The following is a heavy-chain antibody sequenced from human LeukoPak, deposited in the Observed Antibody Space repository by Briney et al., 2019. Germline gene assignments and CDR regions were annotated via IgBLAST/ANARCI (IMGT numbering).Heavy chain of an antibody. D-gene: IGHD3-10*01. CDR3: ARERDYYGSGSPYYFDY. J-gene: IGHJ4*02. CDR2: IYYSGST. Sequence: SETLSLTCTVSGGSISSGGYYWSWVRQHPGKGLERIGYIYYSGSTYYNPSLKSRVTISVDTSKNQFSLKLSSVTAADTAVYYCARERDYYGSGSPYYFDYWGQGTLVTVSS. V-gene: IGHV4-31*03. CDR1: GGSISSGGYY.